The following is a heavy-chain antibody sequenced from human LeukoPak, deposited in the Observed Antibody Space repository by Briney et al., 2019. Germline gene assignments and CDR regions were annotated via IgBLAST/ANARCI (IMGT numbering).Heavy chain of an antibody. CDR1: GYTFTGYY. J-gene: IGHJ5*02. V-gene: IGHV1-2*06. D-gene: IGHD4-17*01. Sequence: GASVKVSCKASGYTFTGYYMHWVRQAPGQGLEWMGRINPNSGGTNYAQKFQGRVTMTRDTSISTAYMELSRLRSDDTAVYYCARADYGDYAWFDPWGQGTLVTVSS. CDR2: INPNSGGT. CDR3: ARADYGDYAWFDP.